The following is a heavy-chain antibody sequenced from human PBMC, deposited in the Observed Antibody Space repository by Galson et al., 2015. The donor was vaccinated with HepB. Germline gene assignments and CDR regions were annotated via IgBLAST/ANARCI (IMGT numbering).Heavy chain of an antibody. V-gene: IGHV2-70*01. D-gene: IGHD4-17*01. CDR1: GFSLSTSGMC. J-gene: IGHJ4*02. CDR2: IDWGAYK. CDR3: ARTQHGDRGPDVVYFFDY. Sequence: PALVKPTQTLTLTCTFSGFSLSTSGMCVSWIRQPPGKALEWLALIDWGAYKFYSTSLKTRRTLSTDTSKNKVVLTMTSMDPVDTATYYCARTQHGDRGPDVVYFFDYWGQGTLVTVSS.